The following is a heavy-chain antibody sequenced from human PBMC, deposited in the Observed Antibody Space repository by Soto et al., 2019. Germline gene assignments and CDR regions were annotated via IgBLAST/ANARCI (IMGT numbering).Heavy chain of an antibody. CDR3: AKHASRESNWFDP. J-gene: IGHJ5*02. Sequence: ASVKVSCKASGCTFSSYAISWVRQAPGQGLEWMGGIIPIFGTANYAQKFQGRVTITADESTSTAYMELSSLRSEDTAVYYCAKHASRESNWFDPWGQGTLVSVS. CDR1: GCTFSSYA. D-gene: IGHD6-13*01. CDR2: IIPIFGTA. V-gene: IGHV1-69*13.